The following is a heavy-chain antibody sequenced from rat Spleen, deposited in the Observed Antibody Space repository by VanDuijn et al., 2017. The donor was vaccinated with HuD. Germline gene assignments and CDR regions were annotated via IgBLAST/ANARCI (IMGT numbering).Heavy chain of an antibody. V-gene: IGHV5-7*01. Sequence: EVQLVESDGGLVQPGRSLKLSCAASGFTFSDYYMAWVRQAPKKGLEWVATISYDGSSTYYRDSVKGRFTISRDNAKSTLYLQMDSLRSEDTATYYCARHSYGSYGWFAYWGQGTLVTVSS. CDR1: GFTFSDYY. J-gene: IGHJ3*01. CDR3: ARHSYGSYGWFAY. D-gene: IGHD1-3*01. CDR2: ISYDGSST.